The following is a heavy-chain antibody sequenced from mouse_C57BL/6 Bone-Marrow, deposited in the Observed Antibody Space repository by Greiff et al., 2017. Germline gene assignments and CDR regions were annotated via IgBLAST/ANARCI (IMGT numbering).Heavy chain of an antibody. V-gene: IGHV5-15*01. CDR2: ISNLAYSI. CDR3: ARRVLRNWYFDV. Sequence: EVKLMESGGGLVQPGGSLKLSCAASGFTFSDYGMAWVRQAPRKGPEWVAFISNLAYSIYYADTVTGRFTISRENAKNTLYLEMSSLRSEDTAMYYCARRVLRNWYFDVWGTGTTVTVSS. J-gene: IGHJ1*03. CDR1: GFTFSDYG.